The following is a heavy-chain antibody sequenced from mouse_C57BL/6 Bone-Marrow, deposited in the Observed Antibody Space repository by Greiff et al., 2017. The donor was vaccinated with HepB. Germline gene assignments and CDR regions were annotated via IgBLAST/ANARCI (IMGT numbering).Heavy chain of an antibody. D-gene: IGHD2-3*01. CDR2: IWSGGST. V-gene: IGHV2-4*01. CDR3: AKNLGDGLGTFDY. Sequence: VKVEESGPGLVQPSQSLSITCTVSGFSLTSYGVHWVRQPPGKGLEWLGVIWSGGSTDYNAAFISRLSISKDNSKSQVFFKMNSLQADDTAIYYCAKNLGDGLGTFDYWGQGTTLTVSS. CDR1: GFSLTSYG. J-gene: IGHJ2*01.